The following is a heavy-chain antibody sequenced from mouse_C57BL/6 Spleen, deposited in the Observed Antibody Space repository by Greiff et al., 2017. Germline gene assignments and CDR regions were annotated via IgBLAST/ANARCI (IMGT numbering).Heavy chain of an antibody. J-gene: IGHJ3*01. CDR1: GYTFTEYT. CDR2: FYPGSGSI. CDR3: ARHEPARRGFAY. Sequence: VKLMESGAELVKPGASVKLSCKASGYTFTEYTIHWVKQRSGQGLEWIGWFYPGSGSIKYNEKFKDKATLTADKSSSTVYMELSRLTSEDSAVYFCARHEPARRGFAYWGQGTLVTVSA. V-gene: IGHV1-62-2*01.